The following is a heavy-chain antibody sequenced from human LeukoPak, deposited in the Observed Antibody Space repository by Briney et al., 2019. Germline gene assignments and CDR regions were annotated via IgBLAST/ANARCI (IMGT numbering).Heavy chain of an antibody. Sequence: ASVKVSCKASGYTFTGYYMHWVRRAPGQGLEWMGWINPNSGGTNYAQKFQGRVTMTRDTSISTAYMELSRLRSDDTAVYYCARDLGQLGVERYFDYWGQGTLVTVSS. CDR2: INPNSGGT. D-gene: IGHD6-6*01. CDR1: GYTFTGYY. CDR3: ARDLGQLGVERYFDY. J-gene: IGHJ4*02. V-gene: IGHV1-2*02.